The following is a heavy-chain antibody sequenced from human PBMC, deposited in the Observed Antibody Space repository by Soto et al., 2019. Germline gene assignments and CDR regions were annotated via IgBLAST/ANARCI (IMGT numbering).Heavy chain of an antibody. CDR2: ISASGGGT. V-gene: IGHV3-23*01. CDR3: AKHMSNGSPDY. CDR1: GFTFSSYA. Sequence: EVQLLESGGALVQPGGSLRLSCVASGFTFSSYAMSWVRQAPGKGLEWVSLISASGGGTYYADSVKGRFTISRDNAKNTLYLQMNSLSAEDTAVLYCAKHMSNGSPDYWGQGTLVTVSS. D-gene: IGHD2-8*01. J-gene: IGHJ4*02.